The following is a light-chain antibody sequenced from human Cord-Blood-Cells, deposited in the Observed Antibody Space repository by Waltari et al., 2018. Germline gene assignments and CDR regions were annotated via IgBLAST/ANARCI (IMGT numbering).Light chain of an antibody. CDR3: QAWDSSTAV. Sequence: SYELTQPPSVSVSPGQTASITCSGDKLGDNYACWYQQKPGQSPVLVIYHGSKRPSGIPWRFPGHNPGNTATLTISGTQAMDEADDYCQAWDSSTAVFGGGTKLTVL. J-gene: IGLJ2*01. CDR1: KLGDNY. CDR2: HGS. V-gene: IGLV3-1*01.